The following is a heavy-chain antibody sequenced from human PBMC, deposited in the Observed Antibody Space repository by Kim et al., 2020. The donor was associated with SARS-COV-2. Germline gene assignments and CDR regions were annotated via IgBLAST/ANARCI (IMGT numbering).Heavy chain of an antibody. D-gene: IGHD1-26*01. CDR3: AKSLVGANILAFDI. Sequence: SPSFQGQVTISADKSNSTAYLQWSSLKASDTAMYYCAKSLVGANILAFDIWGQGTMVTVSS. V-gene: IGHV5-51*01. J-gene: IGHJ3*02.